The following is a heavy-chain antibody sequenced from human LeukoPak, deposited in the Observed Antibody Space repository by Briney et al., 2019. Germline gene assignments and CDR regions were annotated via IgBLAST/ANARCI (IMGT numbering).Heavy chain of an antibody. CDR2: IYTNGGA. J-gene: IGHJ4*02. Sequence: SETLSLTCTVSGGSVTSGNYYWNWIRQPAGKGLEWIGRIYTNGGASYNPSLKSRVTISIDASKNQFSLKLSSVTAADTAVYYCAREPPGYWGQGILVTISS. CDR3: AREPPGY. CDR1: GGSVTSGNYY. V-gene: IGHV4-61*02.